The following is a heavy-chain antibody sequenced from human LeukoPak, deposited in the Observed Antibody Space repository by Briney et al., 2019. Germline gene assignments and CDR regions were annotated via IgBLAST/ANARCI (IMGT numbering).Heavy chain of an antibody. CDR3: AKSLLTTATGTGRAFDI. CDR1: GFSFRDYP. CDR2: ISAGADVI. D-gene: IGHD1-1*01. V-gene: IGHV3-23*01. Sequence: TGGSLRLSCEAAGFSFRDYPMGWVRRASGKRLEWVSGISAGADVIFYADPVKGRFTISRDNSKNTLYLQMNSLRAEDSAEYYCAKSLLTTATGTGRAFDIWGQGTMVTVSA. J-gene: IGHJ3*02.